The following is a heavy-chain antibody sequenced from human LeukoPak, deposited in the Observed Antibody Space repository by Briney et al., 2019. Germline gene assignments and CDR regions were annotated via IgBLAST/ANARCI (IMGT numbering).Heavy chain of an antibody. CDR3: ARDAYPSHYDFWSGYTYGMDV. V-gene: IGHV1-69*13. J-gene: IGHJ6*02. Sequence: GASVKVSCKASGGTFSSCAISWVRQAPGQGLEWMGGIIPIFGTANYAQKFQGRVTITADESTSIAYMELSSLRSEDTAVYYCARDAYPSHYDFWSGYTYGMDVWGQGTTVTVSS. CDR2: IIPIFGTA. D-gene: IGHD3-3*01. CDR1: GGTFSSCA.